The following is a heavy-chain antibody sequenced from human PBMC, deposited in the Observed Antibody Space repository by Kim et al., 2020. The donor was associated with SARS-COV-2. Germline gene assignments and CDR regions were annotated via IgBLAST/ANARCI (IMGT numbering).Heavy chain of an antibody. CDR1: GGTFSSYA. D-gene: IGHD6-19*01. Sequence: SVKVSCKASGGTFSSYAISWVRQAPGQGLEWMGRIIPILGIANYAQKFQGRVTITADKSTSTAYMELSSLRSEDTAVYYCARVGYSSGWYDWAGAFDIWGQGTMVTVSS. CDR3: ARVGYSSGWYDWAGAFDI. CDR2: IIPILGIA. J-gene: IGHJ3*02. V-gene: IGHV1-69*04.